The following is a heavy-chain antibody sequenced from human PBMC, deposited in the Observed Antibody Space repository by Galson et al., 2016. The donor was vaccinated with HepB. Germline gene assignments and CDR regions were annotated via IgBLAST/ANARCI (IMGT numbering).Heavy chain of an antibody. D-gene: IGHD1-26*01. CDR3: VRSAYSGSYFDY. J-gene: IGHJ4*02. CDR1: GVTVSSNY. Sequence: SLRLSCAASGVTVSSNYMTWVRQAPGKGLEWVSSIYSGDRTYYADSVKGRFTISRHNSKNTLYLQMNGLRTEDTAVYYCVRSAYSGSYFDYWGQGTLVTVSS. V-gene: IGHV3-53*04. CDR2: IYSGDRT.